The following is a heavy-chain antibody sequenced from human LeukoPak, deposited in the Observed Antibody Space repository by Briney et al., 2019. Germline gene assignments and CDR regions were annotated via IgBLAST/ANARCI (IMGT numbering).Heavy chain of an antibody. CDR1: GGSISSGTYY. CDR3: ARRYYYDSSGYYSH. J-gene: IGHJ4*02. CDR2: IYYSGST. V-gene: IGHV4-39*01. Sequence: SETLSLTCTVSGGSISSGTYYWGWIRQPPGKGLEGIGRIYYSGSTYYNPSLKSRVTISVDTSKNQFSLKLSSVTAADTAVYYCARRYYYDSSGYYSHWGQGTLVTVSS. D-gene: IGHD3-22*01.